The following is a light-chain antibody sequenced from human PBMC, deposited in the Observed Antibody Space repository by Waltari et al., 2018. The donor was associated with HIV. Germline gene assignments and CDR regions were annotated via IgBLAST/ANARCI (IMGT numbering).Light chain of an antibody. Sequence: SYELTQPPSVSVSPGQTASITCSGDNLGDKYACWYQQKPGQSPVLVIYQDSKRPSGIPERFSGSNSGNTATLTISGTQAMDKADYYCQAWDSSTRVVFGGGTKLTVL. CDR3: QAWDSSTRVV. CDR2: QDS. V-gene: IGLV3-1*01. J-gene: IGLJ2*01. CDR1: NLGDKY.